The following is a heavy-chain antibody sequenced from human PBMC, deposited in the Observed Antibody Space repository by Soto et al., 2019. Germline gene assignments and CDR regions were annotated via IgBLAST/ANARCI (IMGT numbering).Heavy chain of an antibody. J-gene: IGHJ6*03. D-gene: IGHD2-15*01. CDR2: INPNSGGT. V-gene: IGHV1-2*04. CDR1: GYTFTGYY. CDR3: ARGDCSGGSCYFSTPGAMDV. Sequence: ASVKVCCKASGYTFTGYYMHWVRQAPGQGLEWMGWINPNSGGTNYAQKFQGWVTMTRDTSISTAYMELSRLRSDDTAVYYCARGDCSGGSCYFSTPGAMDVWGKGTTVTVSS.